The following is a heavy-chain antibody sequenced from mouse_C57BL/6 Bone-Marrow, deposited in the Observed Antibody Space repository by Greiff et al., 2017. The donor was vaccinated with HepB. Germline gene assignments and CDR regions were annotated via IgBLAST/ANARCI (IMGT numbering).Heavy chain of an antibody. CDR2: ISYDGSN. CDR3: ARGRGTRLGYYYAMDY. Sequence: EVQLQESGPGLVKPSQSLSLTCSVTGYSITSGYYWNWIRQFPGNKLEWMGYISYDGSNNYNPSLKNRISITRDTSKNQFFLKLNSVTTEDTATYYCARGRGTRLGYYYAMDYWGQGTSVTVSS. CDR1: GYSITSGYY. D-gene: IGHD3-3*01. J-gene: IGHJ4*01. V-gene: IGHV3-6*01.